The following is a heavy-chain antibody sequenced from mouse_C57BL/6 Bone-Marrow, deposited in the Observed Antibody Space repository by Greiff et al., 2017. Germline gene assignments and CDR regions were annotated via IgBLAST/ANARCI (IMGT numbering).Heavy chain of an antibody. D-gene: IGHD1-1*01. V-gene: IGHV1-19*01. J-gene: IGHJ4*01. CDR2: INPYNGGT. Sequence: EVQLQQSGPVLVKPGASVKMSCKASGYTFTDYYMNWVKQSHGKSLEWIGVINPYNGGTSYNQKFKGKATLPVDKSSSTAYMELNSLTSEDSAVYYCARSGLYGSSYDYAMDYWGQGTSVTVSS. CDR1: GYTFTDYY. CDR3: ARSGLYGSSYDYAMDY.